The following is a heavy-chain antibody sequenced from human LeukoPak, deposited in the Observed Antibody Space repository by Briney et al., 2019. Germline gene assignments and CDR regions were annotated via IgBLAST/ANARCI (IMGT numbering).Heavy chain of an antibody. CDR1: GGSFSGYY. V-gene: IGHV4-59*01. Sequence: SETLSLTCAVYGGSFSGYYWSWIRQSPGKGLEWIGYIYYTETSYNPSLKNRVTISADTSKNQFSLKLYSVTAADTAVYYCARFSLNIAVAGRHITTRSSFDYWGQGTLVTVSS. J-gene: IGHJ4*02. CDR3: ARFSLNIAVAGRHITTRSSFDY. CDR2: IYYTET. D-gene: IGHD6-19*01.